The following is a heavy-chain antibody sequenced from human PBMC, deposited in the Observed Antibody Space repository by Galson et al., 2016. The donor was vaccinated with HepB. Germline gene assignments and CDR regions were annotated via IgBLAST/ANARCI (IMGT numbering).Heavy chain of an antibody. J-gene: IGHJ4*02. CDR3: ARDQNYYDSNEFDH. Sequence: SLRLSCAVSGLTFISYNMNWVRQAPGKGLEWVAVASSDGSRKYYADSVKGRFTISRDNSKNTLYLQMNSLRTEDTAVYYCARDQNYYDSNEFDHWGQGTRVIVSS. CDR1: GLTFISYN. D-gene: IGHD3-22*01. V-gene: IGHV3-30-3*01. CDR2: ASSDGSRK.